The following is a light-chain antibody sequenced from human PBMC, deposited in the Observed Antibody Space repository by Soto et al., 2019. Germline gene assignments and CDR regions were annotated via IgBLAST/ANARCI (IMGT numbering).Light chain of an antibody. J-gene: IGLJ2*01. CDR3: SSYTNSSAVV. CDR1: SSDVGGYNY. V-gene: IGLV2-14*03. CDR2: DVS. Sequence: QSALTQPASVSGSPGQSITISCTGSSSDVGGYNYVSWYQQHHPGKAPKLMIYDVSNRPSGVSNRFSGSKSGNTASLTISALQAEDGADYSCSSYTNSSAVVFGGGTKLTVL.